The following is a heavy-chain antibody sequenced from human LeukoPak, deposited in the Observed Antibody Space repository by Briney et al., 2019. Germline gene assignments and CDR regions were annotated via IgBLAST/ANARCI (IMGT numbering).Heavy chain of an antibody. V-gene: IGHV3-66*01. Sequence: GGSLRLSCAASGFTVSSNYMSWVRQAPGKGLEWVSVIYSGGSTYYADSVKGRFTISRDNSKNTLYLQMNSLRAEDTAVYYCARGNYYDSSGYYDYWGQGTLVTVSS. CDR3: ARGNYYDSSGYYDY. D-gene: IGHD3-22*01. J-gene: IGHJ4*02. CDR1: GFTVSSNY. CDR2: IYSGGST.